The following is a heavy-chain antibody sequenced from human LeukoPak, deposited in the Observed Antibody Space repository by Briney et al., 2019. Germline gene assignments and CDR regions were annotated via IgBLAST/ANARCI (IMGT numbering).Heavy chain of an antibody. CDR3: AKDAVVPAAILYAEYFQH. V-gene: IGHV3-23*01. CDR1: GFTFSSYA. D-gene: IGHD2-2*01. Sequence: GGSLRLSCAASGFTFSSYAMSCVRQTPGKGLEWVSAISGSGGSTYYADSVKGRFTISRDNSKNTLYLQMNSLRAEDTAVYYCAKDAVVPAAILYAEYFQHWGQGTLVTVSS. CDR2: ISGSGGST. J-gene: IGHJ1*01.